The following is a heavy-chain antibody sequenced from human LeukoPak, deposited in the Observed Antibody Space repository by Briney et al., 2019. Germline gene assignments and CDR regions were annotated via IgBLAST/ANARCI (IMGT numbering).Heavy chain of an antibody. J-gene: IGHJ4*02. CDR1: GSTFSSYG. V-gene: IGHV3-23*01. Sequence: GGSLRLSCAASGSTFSSYGMSWVRQAPGKGLDWVSAISQVGDYIYYAESVKGRFTISRDNSKNKVYLQMNGLRAEDTGVYYCVKVKEVRRAPYDYWGQGTPVTVSS. CDR2: ISQVGDYI. CDR3: VKVKEVRRAPYDY.